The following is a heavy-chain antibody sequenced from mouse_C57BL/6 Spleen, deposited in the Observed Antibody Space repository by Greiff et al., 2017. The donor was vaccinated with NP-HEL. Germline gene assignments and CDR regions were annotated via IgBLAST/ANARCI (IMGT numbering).Heavy chain of an antibody. V-gene: IGHV3-6*01. Sequence: VQLQQSGPGLVKPSQSLSLTCSVTGYSITSGYYWNWIRQFPGNKLEWMGYISYDGSNNYNPSLKNRISITRDTSKNQFFLKLNSVTTEDTATYYCAREEDAMDYWGQGTSVTVSS. CDR3: AREEDAMDY. CDR1: GYSITSGYY. CDR2: ISYDGSN. J-gene: IGHJ4*01.